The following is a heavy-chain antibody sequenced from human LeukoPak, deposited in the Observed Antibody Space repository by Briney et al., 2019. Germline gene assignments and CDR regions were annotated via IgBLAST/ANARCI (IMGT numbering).Heavy chain of an antibody. V-gene: IGHV3-15*01. CDR2: MKSKTDGGIT. CDR3: STEGVLRT. Sequence: GGSLRLSCAASVFIFSNAWMTWVRQAPGKGLEWVGLMKSKTDGGITDYAAPVKGRFTISRDDSKNTLYLQMNSLKTEDTAVYYCSTEGVLRTGGQGTLVTVS. J-gene: IGHJ4*02. D-gene: IGHD3-16*01. CDR1: VFIFSNAW.